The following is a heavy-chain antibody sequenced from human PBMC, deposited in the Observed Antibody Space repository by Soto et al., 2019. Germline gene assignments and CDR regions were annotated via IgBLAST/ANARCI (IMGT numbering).Heavy chain of an antibody. V-gene: IGHV1-18*01. J-gene: IGHJ4*02. D-gene: IGHD6-19*01. CDR2: ISAYNGNT. Sequence: GASVKVSCKASGYSFTGYGISWVRQAPGQGLEWMGWISAYNGNTNYAQKLQGRVTMTTDTSTSTAFMELRSLRSDDTAVYYCARDSSGCYVGYFDYWGRGTLVTVSS. CDR1: GYSFTGYG. CDR3: ARDSSGCYVGYFDY.